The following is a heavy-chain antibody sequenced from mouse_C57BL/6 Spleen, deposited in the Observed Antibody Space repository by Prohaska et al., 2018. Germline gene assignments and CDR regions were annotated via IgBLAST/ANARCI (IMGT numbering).Heavy chain of an antibody. J-gene: IGHJ2*01. V-gene: IGHV6-3*01. CDR3: TAPAGSSDY. D-gene: IGHD1-3*01. CDR1: GFTFSNYW. CDR2: IRLKSDNYET. Sequence: EVKLEESGGGLVQPGGSMKLSCVASGFTFSNYWMNWVRQSPEQGLEWIAQIRLKSDNYETHYAESVKGRFTISRDDSKSSVYLQMNNLRAEDTGIYYCTAPAGSSDYWGQGTTLTVSS.